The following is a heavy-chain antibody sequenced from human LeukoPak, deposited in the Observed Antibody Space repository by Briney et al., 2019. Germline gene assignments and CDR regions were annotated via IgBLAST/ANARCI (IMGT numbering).Heavy chain of an antibody. D-gene: IGHD3-3*01. J-gene: IGHJ6*02. Sequence: SETLSLTCTVSGGSISSYYWSWIRQPPGKGLEWIGYIYYGGSTNYNPSLKSRVTISVDTSKNQFSLKLSSVTAADTAVYYCARGNYDFWSGYPSGMDVWGQATTVTVSS. CDR3: ARGNYDFWSGYPSGMDV. V-gene: IGHV4-59*01. CDR1: GGSISSYY. CDR2: IYYGGST.